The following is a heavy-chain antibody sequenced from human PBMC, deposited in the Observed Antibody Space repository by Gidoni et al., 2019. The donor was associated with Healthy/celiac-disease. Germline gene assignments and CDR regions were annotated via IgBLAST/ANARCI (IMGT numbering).Heavy chain of an antibody. Sequence: EVQLVESGGGLVQLGGSLRLSCADSGFTFSSYSMNWIRQAPGKGLEWVSYISSISSTIYYAASVKGRFTISRDNAKNSLYLQMNSLRDEDTAVYYCARDNSGLSGYRSLWFDPWGQGTLVTVSS. V-gene: IGHV3-48*02. D-gene: IGHD5-12*01. CDR2: ISSISSTI. J-gene: IGHJ5*02. CDR1: GFTFSSYS. CDR3: ARDNSGLSGYRSLWFDP.